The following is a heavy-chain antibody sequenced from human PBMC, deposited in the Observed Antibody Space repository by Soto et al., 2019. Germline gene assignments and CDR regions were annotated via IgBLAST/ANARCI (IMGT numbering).Heavy chain of an antibody. CDR2: IYHSGST. CDR1: GGSISSSNW. CDR3: AKITMVRGINWFDP. Sequence: SETLSLTCAVSGGSISSSNWWSWVRQPPGKGLEWIGEIYHSGSTNYNPSLKSRVTISVDKSKNQFSLKLSSVTAADTAVYYCAKITMVRGINWFDPWGQGTLVTVSS. D-gene: IGHD3-10*01. J-gene: IGHJ5*02. V-gene: IGHV4-4*02.